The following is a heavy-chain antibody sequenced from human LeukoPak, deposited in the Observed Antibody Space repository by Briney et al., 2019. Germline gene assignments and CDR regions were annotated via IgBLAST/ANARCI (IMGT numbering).Heavy chain of an antibody. Sequence: PSETLSLTCSVSGGSTSGFYWSWIRQPPGKGLEWIGYIYYSGSTNYNPSLKSRVTISVDTSKNQFSLKLSSVTAADTAVYYCARVARFLEWRASNYYYYYGMDVWGQGTTVTVSS. D-gene: IGHD3-3*01. CDR2: IYYSGST. CDR1: GGSTSGFY. CDR3: ARVARFLEWRASNYYYYYGMDV. J-gene: IGHJ6*02. V-gene: IGHV4-59*01.